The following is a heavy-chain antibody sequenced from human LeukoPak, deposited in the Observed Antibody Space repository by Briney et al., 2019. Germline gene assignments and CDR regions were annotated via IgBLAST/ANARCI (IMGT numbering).Heavy chain of an antibody. J-gene: IGHJ6*03. CDR1: GYTFTSYG. CDR2: ISAYNGNT. D-gene: IGHD2-2*01. Sequence: ASVKVSCKASGYTFTSYGISWVRQAPGQGLEWMGWISAYNGNTNYAQKLQGRVTMTTDTSTSTAYMELRSLRSDDTAVYYCARGPCRSTSCHVSYYYYMDVCGKGTTVSVSS. CDR3: ARGPCRSTSCHVSYYYYMDV. V-gene: IGHV1-18*01.